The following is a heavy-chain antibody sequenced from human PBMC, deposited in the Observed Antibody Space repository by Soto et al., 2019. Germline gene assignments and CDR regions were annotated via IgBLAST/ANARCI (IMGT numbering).Heavy chain of an antibody. V-gene: IGHV3-30-3*01. CDR2: ISYDGNNK. CDR3: ARAGCDGGSCYTLVGLRYGMDV. J-gene: IGHJ6*02. Sequence: QVQLVESGGGVVQPGRSLRLSCAASGFTFSSYAMYWVRQAPGKGLEWVAVISYDGNNKYYADSVKGRFTISRDNSKHSLYLQMNSLRAEDTAVYYCARAGCDGGSCYTLVGLRYGMDVWGQGTTVTVSS. CDR1: GFTFSSYA. D-gene: IGHD2-15*01.